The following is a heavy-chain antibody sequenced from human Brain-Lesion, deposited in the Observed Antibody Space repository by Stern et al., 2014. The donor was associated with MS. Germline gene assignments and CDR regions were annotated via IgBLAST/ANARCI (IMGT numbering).Heavy chain of an antibody. V-gene: IGHV1-2*04. Sequence: VQLVESGAEVKKPGASVKVSCKASGYTFTGYYMHWVRQAPGQGLEWMGWINPKSGGTNYAQKFQGWVTMTRDTSINTAYMELSRLRSDDTAVYYCVTYYYDSTGYNDFWGQGTLVTVPS. CDR1: GYTFTGYY. CDR3: VTYYYDSTGYNDF. D-gene: IGHD3-22*01. CDR2: INPKSGGT. J-gene: IGHJ4*02.